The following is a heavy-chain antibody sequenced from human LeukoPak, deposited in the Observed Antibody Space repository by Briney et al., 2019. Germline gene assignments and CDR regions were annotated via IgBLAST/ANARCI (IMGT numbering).Heavy chain of an antibody. V-gene: IGHV1-18*01. D-gene: IGHD2-2*01. CDR1: GYAFTTFG. J-gene: IGHJ4*02. CDR3: ARASDTSWPFDF. CDR2: ISTSKTYT. Sequence: ASVKVSCKASGYAFTTFGIMWVRQAPGQGLEWMGWISTSKTYTRYAQKVQGRATLTTDPATSTAYLELTSLTSDDTAVYFCARASDTSWPFDFWGQGTQVTVS.